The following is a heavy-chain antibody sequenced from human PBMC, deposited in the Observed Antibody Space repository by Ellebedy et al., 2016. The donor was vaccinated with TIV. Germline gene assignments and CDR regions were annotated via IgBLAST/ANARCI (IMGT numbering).Heavy chain of an antibody. CDR3: ARAGFTMVRGADDY. Sequence: AASVKVSCKASGYTFTSYGVTWVRQAPGQGLEWMGWISGYNGITYYAQRFQGRVTMTTDTSTNTAYMELRSLRSDDTAVYYCARAGFTMVRGADDYWGQGTLVTVSS. V-gene: IGHV1-18*04. CDR2: ISGYNGIT. D-gene: IGHD3-10*01. CDR1: GYTFTSYG. J-gene: IGHJ4*02.